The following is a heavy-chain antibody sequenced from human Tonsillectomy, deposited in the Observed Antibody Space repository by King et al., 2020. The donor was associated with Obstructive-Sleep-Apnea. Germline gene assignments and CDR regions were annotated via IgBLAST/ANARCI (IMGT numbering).Heavy chain of an antibody. J-gene: IGHJ3*02. Sequence: VQLVESGGGVVQPGRSLRLSCAASGFTFSSFTLHWVRQAPGKGLEWVTLISYDGGNEYYADSVKGRFTISRDSSKNTLYLQMNSLRAEDTAVYYCARADSSGYFTLDDSFDIWGQGTMVTVSS. CDR2: ISYDGGNE. CDR1: GFTFSSFT. D-gene: IGHD3-22*01. CDR3: ARADSSGYFTLDDSFDI. V-gene: IGHV3-30*04.